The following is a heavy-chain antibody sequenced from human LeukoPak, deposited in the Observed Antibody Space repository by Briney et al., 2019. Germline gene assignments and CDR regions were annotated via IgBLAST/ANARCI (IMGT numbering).Heavy chain of an antibody. D-gene: IGHD3-22*01. Sequence: PGGSLRLCCEGSGFTFSNYWMGWVRQAPGKGLQWVANIKTDGSEKYYVDSVKGRFTISRDNAKNSLYLQMNSLRAEDTAVYYCATYSSLNRREFQYWGQGTLLTVSS. CDR3: ATYSSLNRREFQY. CDR2: IKTDGSEK. J-gene: IGHJ1*01. V-gene: IGHV3-7*01. CDR1: GFTFSNYW.